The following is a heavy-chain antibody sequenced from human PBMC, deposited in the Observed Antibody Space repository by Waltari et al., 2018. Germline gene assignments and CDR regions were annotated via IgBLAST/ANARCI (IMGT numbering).Heavy chain of an antibody. CDR1: GYRFSSYG. V-gene: IGHV1-18*01. CDR2: ISDYNGYT. D-gene: IGHD3-10*01. CDR3: ARGGYFHGSGTYGPPANYGLDA. Sequence: QVRLVQSGLEVKKPGASVTVSCKTSGYRFSSYGLNWGRQAPGQGLEWMGWISDYNGYTDYAQKFQGRITMTTDTSTKTAYMELRSLTYDDTAVYFCARGGYFHGSGTYGPPANYGLDAWGQGTTVTVAS. J-gene: IGHJ6*02.